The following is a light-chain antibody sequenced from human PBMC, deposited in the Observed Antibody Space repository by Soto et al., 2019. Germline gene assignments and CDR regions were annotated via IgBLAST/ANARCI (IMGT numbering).Light chain of an antibody. J-gene: IGLJ1*01. CDR1: SSDVGGYNY. CDR3: SSYTSGSTYV. V-gene: IGLV2-14*01. Sequence: QSALTQPASVSGSLGQSITISCTGTSSDVGGYNYVSWYQQHPGKAPKLIIYEVTNRPSEISNRFSGSKSGNTASLTISGLQAEDEADYYCSSYTSGSTYVFGTGTKLTVL. CDR2: EVT.